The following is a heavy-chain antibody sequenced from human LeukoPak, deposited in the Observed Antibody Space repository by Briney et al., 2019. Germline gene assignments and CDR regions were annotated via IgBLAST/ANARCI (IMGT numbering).Heavy chain of an antibody. CDR3: ARQAAAGLDY. V-gene: IGHV3-66*02. CDR2: VYSGGKT. J-gene: IGHJ4*02. Sequence: PGGSLRLSCAASEFTVDDTYMSWVRRTPGKGLEWVSVVYSGGKTFYADSVKGRFTISRDTSKNTVYLQMNTLRADDTAVYYCARQAAAGLDYWGQGTLVTVSS. D-gene: IGHD6-13*01. CDR1: EFTVDDTY.